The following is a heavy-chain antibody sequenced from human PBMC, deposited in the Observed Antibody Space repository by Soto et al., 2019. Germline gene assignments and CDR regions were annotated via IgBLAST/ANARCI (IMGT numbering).Heavy chain of an antibody. V-gene: IGHV1-8*01. CDR2: MNPNSGNT. CDR3: ARGRGYYDFWSLRP. D-gene: IGHD3-3*01. Sequence: ASVKVSCKASGYTFTSYDINWVRQATGQGLEWMGWMNPNSGNTGYAQKFQGRVTMTRNTSISTAYMELSSLRSEGTAVYYCARGRGYYDFWSLRPWGQGTLVTVSS. J-gene: IGHJ5*02. CDR1: GYTFTSYD.